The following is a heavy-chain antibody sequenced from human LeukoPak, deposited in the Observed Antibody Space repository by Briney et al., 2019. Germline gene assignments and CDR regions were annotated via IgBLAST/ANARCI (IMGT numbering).Heavy chain of an antibody. V-gene: IGHV3-21*01. CDR2: IDWDGSHI. CDR1: GFTFSTSA. J-gene: IGHJ4*02. Sequence: GGSLTLSCAASGFTFSTSAMNWVRQVPGKGLEWVSSIDWDGSHIYYAASVKGRFTISRDNGRNSVYLQMNSLRAEDTAVYYCARDPLRYLRIGHYDYWGQGTLVAVSS. D-gene: IGHD3-9*01. CDR3: ARDPLRYLRIGHYDY.